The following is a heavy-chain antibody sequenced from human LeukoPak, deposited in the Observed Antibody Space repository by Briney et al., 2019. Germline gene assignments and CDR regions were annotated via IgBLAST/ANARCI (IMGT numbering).Heavy chain of an antibody. CDR3: AKNPYEYYFDY. CDR2: INPNSGGT. Sequence: ASVKVSCKASGYSFTGYYMHWVRQAPGQGREWMGWINPNSGGTNYAQKFQGRVTMTRDTSISTGYMELSRLRSDDTTVYYCAKNPYEYYFDYWGQGTQVTVSP. CDR1: GYSFTGYY. V-gene: IGHV1-2*02. D-gene: IGHD5-12*01. J-gene: IGHJ4*02.